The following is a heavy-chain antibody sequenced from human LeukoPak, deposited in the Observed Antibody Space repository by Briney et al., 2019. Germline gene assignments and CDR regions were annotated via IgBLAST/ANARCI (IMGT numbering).Heavy chain of an antibody. V-gene: IGHV3-30-3*01. CDR2: ISYDGSNK. CDR1: GFTFSSYA. J-gene: IGHJ4*02. Sequence: GGSLRLSCAASGFTFSSYAMHWVRQAPGKGLEWVAVISYDGSNKYYADSVKGRFTISRDNSKNTLYLQMNSLRSEDTAVYYCARGSPLDWGQGTLVTVSS. CDR3: ARGSPLD.